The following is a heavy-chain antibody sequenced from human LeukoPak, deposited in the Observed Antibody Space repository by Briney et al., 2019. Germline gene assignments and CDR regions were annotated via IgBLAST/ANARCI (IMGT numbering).Heavy chain of an antibody. CDR2: ISSYSNYI. J-gene: IGHJ4*02. D-gene: IGHD4-17*01. CDR3: ARSRTTVTKDALDY. CDR1: GFTFSTYS. Sequence: RGSLRLSCAASGFTFSTYSMNWVRQAPGKGLEWVSSISSYSNYINYADSVKGRFTISRDNAKNSLYLQMNSLRAEDTAVYYCARSRTTVTKDALDYWGQGTLVTVSS. V-gene: IGHV3-21*01.